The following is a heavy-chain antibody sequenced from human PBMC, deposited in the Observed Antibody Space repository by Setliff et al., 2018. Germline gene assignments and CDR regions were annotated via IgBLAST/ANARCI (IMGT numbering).Heavy chain of an antibody. Sequence: GSLRLSCSVSGITFKNAWMTWVRQAPGKGPQWVGRIKSSIEGATSDYGAPARGRFTISRDDSKSMIYLQMNNLKSEDTGFYYCTTGPRDSRNYLTWLNPWGQGTLVTVSS. J-gene: IGHJ5*02. V-gene: IGHV3-15*01. CDR2: IKSSIEGATS. CDR1: GITFKNAW. CDR3: TTGPRDSRNYLTWLNP. D-gene: IGHD4-4*01.